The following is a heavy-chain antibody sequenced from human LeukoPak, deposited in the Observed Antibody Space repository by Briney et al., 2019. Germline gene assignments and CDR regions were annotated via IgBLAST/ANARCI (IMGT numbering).Heavy chain of an antibody. J-gene: IGHJ5*02. V-gene: IGHV6-1*01. D-gene: IGHD3-9*01. CDR1: GDSVSSNSAA. CDR2: TYYRSKWYN. Sequence: PSQTLSLTCAISGDSVSSNSAAWNWIRQSPSRGLEWLGRTYYRSKWYNDYAVSVKSRITINPDTSKNQFSLQLNSVTPEDTAVYYCAREDYYYDILTGYYKGFNWFDPWGQGTLVTVSS. CDR3: AREDYYYDILTGYYKGFNWFDP.